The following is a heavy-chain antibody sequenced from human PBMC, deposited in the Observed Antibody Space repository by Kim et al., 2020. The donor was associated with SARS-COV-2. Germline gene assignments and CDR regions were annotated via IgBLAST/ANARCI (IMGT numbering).Heavy chain of an antibody. Sequence: GESLQISCKGSGYSFTSYWIGWVRQMPGKGLEWMGIIYPGDSDTRYSPSFQGQVTISADKSISTAYLQWSSLKASDTAMYYCAVAKDIVVVVAAKHRDVNAFDIWGQGTMVTVSS. CDR1: GYSFTSYW. CDR2: IYPGDSDT. D-gene: IGHD2-15*01. V-gene: IGHV5-51*01. J-gene: IGHJ3*02. CDR3: AVAKDIVVVVAAKHRDVNAFDI.